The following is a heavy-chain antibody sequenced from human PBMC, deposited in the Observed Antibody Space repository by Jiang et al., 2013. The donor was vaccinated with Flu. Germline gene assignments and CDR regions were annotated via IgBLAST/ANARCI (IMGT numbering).Heavy chain of an antibody. Sequence: SGLVKPSQTLSLTCAVSGGSISSGDYSWSWIRQPPGKGLEWIGYFYHSGSTYYNPSLKSRVTISVDRSKNQFSLKLSSVTAADTAVYYCARGVGAFDYWGQGTLVTVSS. CDR1: GGSISSGDYS. J-gene: IGHJ4*02. CDR3: ARGVGAFDY. V-gene: IGHV4-30-2*01. CDR2: FYHSGST. D-gene: IGHD3-16*01.